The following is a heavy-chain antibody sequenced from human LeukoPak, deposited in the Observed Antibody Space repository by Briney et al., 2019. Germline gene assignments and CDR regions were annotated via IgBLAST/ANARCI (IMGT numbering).Heavy chain of an antibody. CDR1: GYTFTGYY. CDR2: INPNSGGT. J-gene: IGHJ6*03. Sequence: ASVKVSFKASGYTFTGYYMHWVRQAPGQGLEWMGWINPNSGGTNYAQKFQGRVTMTEDTSTDTAYMELSSLRSEDTAVYYCATGELRFLEWLIGKKHHYMDVWGKGTTVTVSS. D-gene: IGHD3-3*01. CDR3: ATGELRFLEWLIGKKHHYMDV. V-gene: IGHV1-2*02.